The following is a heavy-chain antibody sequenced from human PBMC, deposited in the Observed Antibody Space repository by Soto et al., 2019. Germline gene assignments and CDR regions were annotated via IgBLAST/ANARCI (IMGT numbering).Heavy chain of an antibody. CDR1: GGTFSSYA. J-gene: IGHJ6*02. Sequence: SVKVSCKASGGTFSSYAISWVRQAPGQGLEWMGGIIPIFGTANYAQKFQGRVTITADESTSTAYMELSSLRSEDTAVYYCARYDFWSGYSPPDYYYGMDVWGQGTTVTVS. CDR3: ARYDFWSGYSPPDYYYGMDV. CDR2: IIPIFGTA. V-gene: IGHV1-69*13. D-gene: IGHD3-3*01.